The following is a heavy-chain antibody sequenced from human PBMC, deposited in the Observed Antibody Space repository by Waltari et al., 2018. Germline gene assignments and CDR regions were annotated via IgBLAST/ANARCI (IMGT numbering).Heavy chain of an antibody. D-gene: IGHD3-10*01. J-gene: IGHJ6*03. CDR1: GGSISSYY. V-gene: IGHV4-59*01. CDR3: ARAFGELPNYYYYYYMDV. CDR2: IYYSGST. Sequence: QVQLQESGPGLVKPSETLYLTCTVSGGSISSYYWSWIRQPPGQGLEWIGYIYYSGSTNYNPSLKSRVTISVDTSKNQFSLKLSSVTAADTAVYYCARAFGELPNYYYYYYMDVWGKGTTVTVSS.